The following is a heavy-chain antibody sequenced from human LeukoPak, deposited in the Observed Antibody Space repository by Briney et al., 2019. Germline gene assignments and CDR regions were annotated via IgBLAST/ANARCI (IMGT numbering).Heavy chain of an antibody. CDR2: IFYSGNT. V-gene: IGHV4-39*02. CDR3: ARVPHYYYYGMDV. Sequence: PSETLSLTCTVSGGSISSSGYYWDWIRQPPGKGLEWIGSIFYSGNTYYNPSLKSRVTISVDTSKNHFSLKLSSVTAADTAVYYCARVPHYYYYGMDVWGQGTTVTVSS. J-gene: IGHJ6*02. CDR1: GGSISSSGYY.